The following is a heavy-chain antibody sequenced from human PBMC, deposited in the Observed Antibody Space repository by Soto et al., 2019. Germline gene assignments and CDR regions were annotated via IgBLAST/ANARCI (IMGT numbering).Heavy chain of an antibody. CDR2: IIPIFGTA. Sequence: ASVKVSCKASGGTFSSYAISWVRQAPGQGLEWMGGIIPIFGTANYAQKFQGRVTITADESTSTAYMELSSLRSEDTAVYYCARAQVPAAINWFDPWGQGTLVTVSS. CDR1: GGTFSSYA. D-gene: IGHD2-2*01. J-gene: IGHJ5*02. V-gene: IGHV1-69*13. CDR3: ARAQVPAAINWFDP.